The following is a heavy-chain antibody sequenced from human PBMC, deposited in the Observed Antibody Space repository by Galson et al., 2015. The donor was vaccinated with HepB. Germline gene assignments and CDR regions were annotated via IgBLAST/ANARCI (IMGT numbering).Heavy chain of an antibody. CDR3: SYDSSGYLYYFDY. CDR2: ISGSGGST. D-gene: IGHD3-22*01. J-gene: IGHJ4*02. V-gene: IGHV3-23*01. CDR1: GFTFSSYA. Sequence: SLRLSCAASGFTFSSYAMSWVRQAPGKGLEWVSAISGSGGSTYYADSVKGRFTISRDNSKNTLYLQMNSLRAEDTAVYYCSYDSSGYLYYFDYWGQGTLVTVSS.